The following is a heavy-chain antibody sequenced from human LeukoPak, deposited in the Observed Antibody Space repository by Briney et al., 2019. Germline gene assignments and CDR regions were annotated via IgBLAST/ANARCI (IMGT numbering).Heavy chain of an antibody. V-gene: IGHV1-8*01. CDR1: GYTFDNYD. D-gene: IGHD3-3*01. Sequence: ASVKVSCKTSGYTFDNYDINGVRQAAGQGLEWMGWMNPNNGNTGYAQKFQGRVTMTRNTSMSTAYMELRGLRSEDTAIYYCARGAPVAIFGPGSDENFEYWGQGTVISVSS. CDR3: ARGAPVAIFGPGSDENFEY. J-gene: IGHJ4*02. CDR2: MNPNNGNT.